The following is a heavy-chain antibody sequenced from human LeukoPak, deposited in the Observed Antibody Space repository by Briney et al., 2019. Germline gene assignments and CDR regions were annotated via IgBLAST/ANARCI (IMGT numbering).Heavy chain of an antibody. CDR2: ISSSSSYI. CDR3: ARIAISSLGAYYMDV. Sequence: GGSLRLSCAASGFTFSSYSMNWVRQAPGKGLEWVSSISSSSSYIYYADSVKGRFTISRDNAKNSLYLQMNSLRAEDTAVYYCARIAISSLGAYYMDVWGKGTTVTVSS. CDR1: GFTFSSYS. J-gene: IGHJ6*03. D-gene: IGHD5-24*01. V-gene: IGHV3-21*01.